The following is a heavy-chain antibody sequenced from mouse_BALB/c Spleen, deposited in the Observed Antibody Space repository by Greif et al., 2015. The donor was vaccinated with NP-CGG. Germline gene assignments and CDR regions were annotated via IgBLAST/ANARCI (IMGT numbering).Heavy chain of an antibody. V-gene: IGHV14-3*02. CDR3: AGTYFDY. Sequence: EVQLQQSGAELVKPGASVKLSCTASGFNIKDTYMHWVKQRPEQGLEWIGRIDPANGNTKYDPKFQGKATITADTSSNSAYLQRSSLTSEDTAVYYCAGTYFDYWGQGTTLTVSS. CDR2: IDPANGNT. J-gene: IGHJ2*01. CDR1: GFNIKDTY. D-gene: IGHD3-3*01.